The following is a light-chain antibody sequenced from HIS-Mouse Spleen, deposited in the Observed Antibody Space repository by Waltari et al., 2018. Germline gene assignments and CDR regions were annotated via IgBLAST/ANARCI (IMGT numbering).Light chain of an antibody. V-gene: IGLV3-10*01. Sequence: SYELTQPPSVSVSPGQTARITCSADALPKQYAYWYQQKSGQAPVLVIYEDSKRPSGRPERFSGSSSGTMATLTISGAQVEDEADYYCYSTDSSGNHRVFGGGTKLTVL. J-gene: IGLJ2*01. CDR3: YSTDSSGNHRV. CDR2: EDS. CDR1: ALPKQY.